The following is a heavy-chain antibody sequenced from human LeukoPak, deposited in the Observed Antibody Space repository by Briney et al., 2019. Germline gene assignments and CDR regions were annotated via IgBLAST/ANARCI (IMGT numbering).Heavy chain of an antibody. CDR2: IYYSGST. CDR3: ARAHGSGSPMAWFDP. D-gene: IGHD3-10*01. Sequence: SETLSLTCTVSGGSISSYYWSWIRQPPGKGLEWIGYIYYSGSTNYNPSLKSRVTISVDTSKNQFSLKLSSVTAADTAVYYCARAHGSGSPMAWFDPWGQGTLATVSS. CDR1: GGSISSYY. J-gene: IGHJ5*02. V-gene: IGHV4-59*01.